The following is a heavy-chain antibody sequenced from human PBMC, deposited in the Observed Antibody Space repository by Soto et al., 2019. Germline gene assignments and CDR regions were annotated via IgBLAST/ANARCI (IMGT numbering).Heavy chain of an antibody. CDR3: ARGKRGIRYYGSGTSDWLDP. CDR1: GGSISSGGYY. Sequence: PSETLSVTCTVSGGSISSGGYYWSWIRQHPGKGLEWIGYIYYSGSTYYNPSLKSRVTISVDTSKNQFSLKLTSLTAADTAVYYCARGKRGIRYYGSGTSDWLDPWGQGTLVTVSS. D-gene: IGHD3-10*01. J-gene: IGHJ5*02. V-gene: IGHV4-31*03. CDR2: IYYSGST.